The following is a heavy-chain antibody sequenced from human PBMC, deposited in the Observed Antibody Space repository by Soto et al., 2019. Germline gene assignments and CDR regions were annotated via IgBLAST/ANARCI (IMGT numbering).Heavy chain of an antibody. CDR1: GYTQTRNN. CDR3: AGDPDSHYNDSHASSYP. D-gene: IGHD4-4*01. Sequence: ASVKVSCTASGYTQTRNNMHWGRQAPGQRLEWMGWINPNSGGTNYAQKFQGRVTISADKFTGTAYMELTGLRSDDTAVYCCAGDPDSHYNDSHASSYPWGQGTLVTVSS. V-gene: IGHV1-2*02. CDR2: INPNSGGT. J-gene: IGHJ5*02.